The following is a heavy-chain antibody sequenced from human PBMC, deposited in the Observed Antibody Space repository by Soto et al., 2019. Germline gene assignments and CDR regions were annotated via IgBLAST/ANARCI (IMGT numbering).Heavy chain of an antibody. CDR1: GGSISSYY. J-gene: IGHJ3*02. D-gene: IGHD2-2*01. Sequence: QVQLQESGPGLVKPSETLSLTCTVSGGSISSYYWSWIRQPPGKGLEWIGYIYYSGSTNYNPSLERRVTISVDTSHTQFSLKLSSVTAADTAVYYCARENCISTSCHRTEAFDIWGQGTMVTVSS. CDR2: IYYSGST. V-gene: IGHV4-59*01. CDR3: ARENCISTSCHRTEAFDI.